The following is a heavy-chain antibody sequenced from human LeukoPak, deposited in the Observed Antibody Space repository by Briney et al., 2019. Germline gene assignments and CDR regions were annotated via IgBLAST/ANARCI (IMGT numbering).Heavy chain of an antibody. J-gene: IGHJ6*04. Sequence: GASVTVSFTASGGTFSSYAISWVRQAPGQGLEWMGGIIPIFGTANYAQKFQGRVTITADKSTSTAYMELSSLRSEDTAVYYCARGGGDDILTGYYRHYYYGMTSGAKGPRSPSPQ. CDR2: IIPIFGTA. CDR1: GGTFSSYA. V-gene: IGHV1-69*06. D-gene: IGHD3-9*01. CDR3: ARGGGDDILTGYYRHYYYGMTS.